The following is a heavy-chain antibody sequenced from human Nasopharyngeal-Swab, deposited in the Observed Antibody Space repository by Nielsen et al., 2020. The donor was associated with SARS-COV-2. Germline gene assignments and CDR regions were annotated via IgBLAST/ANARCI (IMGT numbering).Heavy chain of an antibody. D-gene: IGHD3-3*01. CDR1: GFTFNNYN. Sequence: GESLQISCAASGFTFNNYNFNWVRQAPGKGLEWVSSISRSSSYIYYADSVKGRFTISRDNAKNSLYLQMNSLRAEDTAVYYCARDGLDYDFWSAYFMDVWGQGTTVTVSS. CDR3: ARDGLDYDFWSAYFMDV. J-gene: IGHJ6*02. V-gene: IGHV3-21*01. CDR2: ISRSSSYI.